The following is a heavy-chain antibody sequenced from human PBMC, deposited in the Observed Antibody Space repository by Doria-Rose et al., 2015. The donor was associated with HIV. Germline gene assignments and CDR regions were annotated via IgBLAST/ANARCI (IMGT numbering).Heavy chain of an antibody. Sequence: QITLKESGPVLVKPTETLTLTCTVSGVSLSSPGMGVSWIRQPPGEALEWLATIFSDDERSYKTSLKSRLTISRGTSKSQVVLTMTDMDPVDTATYYCARIKSSRWYHKYYFDFWGQGTLVIVS. D-gene: IGHD6-13*01. V-gene: IGHV2-26*01. CDR2: IFSDDER. CDR3: ARIKSSRWYHKYYFDF. J-gene: IGHJ4*02. CDR1: GVSLSSPGMG.